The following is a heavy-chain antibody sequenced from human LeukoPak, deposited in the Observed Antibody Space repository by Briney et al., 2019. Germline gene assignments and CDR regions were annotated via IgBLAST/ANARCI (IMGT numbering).Heavy chain of an antibody. Sequence: ASLNDSCKPSGYTFTSYGISWVRQAPGQGREWMGGISGYNGNTNYAQKLQGRVTMTTDTSTSTAYMELRSLRSDDTAVYYCARVDTAMVTDFDCWGQGTMVTVSS. CDR1: GYTFTSYG. CDR2: ISGYNGNT. D-gene: IGHD5-18*01. CDR3: ARVDTAMVTDFDC. V-gene: IGHV1-18*04. J-gene: IGHJ4*02.